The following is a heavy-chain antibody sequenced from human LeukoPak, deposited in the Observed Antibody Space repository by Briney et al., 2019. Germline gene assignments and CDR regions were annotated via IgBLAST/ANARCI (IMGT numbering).Heavy chain of an antibody. Sequence: SETLSLTCTVSGGSISSGGYYWSWIRQHPGKGLEWIGYIYYSGSTYYNPSLKSRVTISVDTSKNQFSLNLSSVTAADTAVYYCARRTERVTFDYWGQGTLVTVSS. CDR1: GGSISSGGYY. V-gene: IGHV4-31*03. CDR3: ARRTERVTFDY. CDR2: IYYSGST. J-gene: IGHJ4*02. D-gene: IGHD4-23*01.